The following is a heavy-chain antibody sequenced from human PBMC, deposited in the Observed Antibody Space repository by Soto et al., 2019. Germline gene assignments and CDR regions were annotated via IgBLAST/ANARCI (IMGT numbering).Heavy chain of an antibody. CDR2: IKQDGSEK. CDR3: AREGFVYCSGGSCYREGFDY. J-gene: IGHJ4*02. D-gene: IGHD2-15*01. Sequence: EVQLVESGGGLVQPGGSLRLSCAASGFTFSSDWMSWVRQAPGEGLEWVANIKQDGSEKYHVDSVKGRFTISRDNAKNSLYRQMNSLRAEDTAVYYCAREGFVYCSGGSCYREGFDYWGQGTLVTVS. CDR1: GFTFSSDW. V-gene: IGHV3-7*01.